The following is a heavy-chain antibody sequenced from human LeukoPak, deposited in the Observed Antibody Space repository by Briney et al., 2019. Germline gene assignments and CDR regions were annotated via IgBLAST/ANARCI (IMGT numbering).Heavy chain of an antibody. V-gene: IGHV3-23*05. Sequence: PGGSLRLSCAGSGFIFSGYAMSWVRQTPEKGLEWVALIYRSGGTTYYADSVKGRFTISRDNSRDTVYLQMNSLRVDDTARYFCAKDRNPDGKNSLDYWGQGTQVTVSS. D-gene: IGHD5-24*01. CDR1: GFIFSGYA. CDR3: AKDRNPDGKNSLDY. J-gene: IGHJ4*02. CDR2: IYRSGGTT.